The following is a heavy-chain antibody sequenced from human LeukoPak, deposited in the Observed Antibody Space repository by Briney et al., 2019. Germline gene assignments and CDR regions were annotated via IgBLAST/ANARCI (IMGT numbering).Heavy chain of an antibody. J-gene: IGHJ4*02. V-gene: IGHV3-74*01. CDR3: ARGDVDCSSTSCYAAGVDY. CDR1: GFTFSSYW. D-gene: IGHD2-2*01. Sequence: PGGSLRLSCAASGFTFSSYWMHWVRHAPGKGLVWVSRINNDGSSISYADSVRGRFTISRENAKNTMYLQMNSLRAEDTAVYYCARGDVDCSSTSCYAAGVDYWGQGTLVTVSS. CDR2: INNDGSSI.